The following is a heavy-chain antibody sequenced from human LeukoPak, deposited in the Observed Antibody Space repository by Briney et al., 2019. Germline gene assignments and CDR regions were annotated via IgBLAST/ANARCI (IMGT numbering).Heavy chain of an antibody. D-gene: IGHD2/OR15-2a*01. J-gene: IGHJ5*02. CDR3: ARDPGQKRIYSWFDP. Sequence: ASVKVSCKASGYTFTSYAMHWVRQAPGQRLEWMGWINAGNGNTKYSQKFQGRVTITRDTSASTAYMELSSLRSEDTAVYYCARDPGQKRIYSWFDPWGQGTLVTVSS. CDR2: INAGNGNT. V-gene: IGHV1-3*01. CDR1: GYTFTSYA.